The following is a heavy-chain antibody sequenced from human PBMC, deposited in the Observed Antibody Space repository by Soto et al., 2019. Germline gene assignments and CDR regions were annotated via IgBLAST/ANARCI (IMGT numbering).Heavy chain of an antibody. Sequence: EVQLLESGGVLVQPGGSLRLSCAASGFTFTTYGMSWVRQAPGKGLEWVSTFSFSGSSTYYADSVKGRFTFSRDNSKNTLYLQMNSLRAEDTAVYYCAKPFGGGTSGFDYWGQGTLVTVSS. CDR2: FSFSGSST. V-gene: IGHV3-23*01. CDR3: AKPFGGGTSGFDY. J-gene: IGHJ4*02. D-gene: IGHD2-8*01. CDR1: GFTFTTYG.